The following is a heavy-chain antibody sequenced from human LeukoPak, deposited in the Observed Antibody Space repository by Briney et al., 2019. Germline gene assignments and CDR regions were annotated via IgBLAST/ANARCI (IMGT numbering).Heavy chain of an antibody. CDR3: AKAPSSWYDY. V-gene: IGHV3-23*01. CDR2: ISGSGGST. J-gene: IGHJ4*02. CDR1: GFTFSSYA. D-gene: IGHD6-13*01. Sequence: GGALRLSCAASGFTFSSYAMSWVRQAPGKGREGVSAISGSGGSTYYADSVKGRFTISRDNSKNTLYLQMNSLRAEDTAVYYCAKAPSSWYDYWGQGTLVTVSS.